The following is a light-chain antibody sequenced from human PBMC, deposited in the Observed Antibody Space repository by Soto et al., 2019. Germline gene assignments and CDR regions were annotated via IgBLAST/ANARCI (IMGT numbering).Light chain of an antibody. CDR3: QQYDSYPKWT. J-gene: IGKJ1*01. V-gene: IGKV1-5*03. Sequence: DIQMTQSPSTLSASVGDTVTITCRASQSISSWLAWYQQKPGKAPKLLMYRASSLESGVPSRFSGSGSGTEFTITITSLQPADLATYYCQQYDSYPKWTFGQGTKVEIK. CDR1: QSISSW. CDR2: RAS.